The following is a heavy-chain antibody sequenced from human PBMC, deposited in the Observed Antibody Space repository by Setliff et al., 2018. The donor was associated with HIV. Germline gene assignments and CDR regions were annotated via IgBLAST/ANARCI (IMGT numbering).Heavy chain of an antibody. CDR2: IYTSGNT. V-gene: IGHV4-61*09. CDR1: GGSISSGSYY. Sequence: PSETLSLTCTASGGSISSGSYYWSWIRQPAGKGLEWIGHIYTSGNTNHNPSLKSRVTISVDTSENQFSLKLSSVTAADTAVYYCARGNSRRLRVHYYYYYMDVWGKGTTVTVSS. CDR3: ARGNSRRLRVHYYYYYMDV. J-gene: IGHJ6*03. D-gene: IGHD4-17*01.